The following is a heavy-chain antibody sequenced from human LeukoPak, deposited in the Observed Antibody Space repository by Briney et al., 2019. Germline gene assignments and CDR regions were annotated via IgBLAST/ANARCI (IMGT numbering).Heavy chain of an antibody. J-gene: IGHJ4*02. CDR3: ARGYDYANLNFDY. CDR1: GGSFSGYY. Sequence: SETLSLTCAVYGGSFSGYYWSWIRQPPGKGLEWIGEINHSGSTNYNPSLKSRVTISVDTSKNQFSLKLSPVTAADTAVYYCARGYDYANLNFDYWGQGTLVTVSS. D-gene: IGHD3-16*01. CDR2: INHSGST. V-gene: IGHV4-34*01.